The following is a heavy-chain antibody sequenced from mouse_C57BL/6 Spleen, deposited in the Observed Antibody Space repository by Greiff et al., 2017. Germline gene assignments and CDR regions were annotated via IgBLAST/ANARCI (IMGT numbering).Heavy chain of an antibody. CDR1: GYTFTSYT. V-gene: IGHV1-4*01. CDR2: INPSSGYT. J-gene: IGHJ1*03. CDR3: ARGGLGDWYFDV. D-gene: IGHD2-2*01. Sequence: LVESGAELARPGASVKMSCKASGYTFTSYTMHWVKQRPGQGLEWIGYINPSSGYTKYNQKFKDKATLTADKSSSTAYMQLSSLTSEDSAVYYCARGGLGDWYFDVWGTGTTVTVSA.